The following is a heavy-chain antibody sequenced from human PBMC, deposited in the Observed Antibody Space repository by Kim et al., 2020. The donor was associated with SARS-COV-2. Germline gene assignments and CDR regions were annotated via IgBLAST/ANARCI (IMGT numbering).Heavy chain of an antibody. CDR1: GFTFSSYG. V-gene: IGHV3-33*01. J-gene: IGHJ6*02. D-gene: IGHD5-12*01. CDR3: ARTGWLPYYYGMDV. Sequence: GGSLRLSCAASGFTFSSYGMHWVRQAPGKGLEWVAVIWYDGSNKYYADSVKGRFTISRDNSKNTLYLQMNSLRAEDTAVYYCARTGWLPYYYGMDVWGQGTAVTVSS. CDR2: IWYDGSNK.